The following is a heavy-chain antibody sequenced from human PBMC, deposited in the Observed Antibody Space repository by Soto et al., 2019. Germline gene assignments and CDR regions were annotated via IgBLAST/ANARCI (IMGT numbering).Heavy chain of an antibody. D-gene: IGHD3-10*01. CDR1: GGSMSEYF. J-gene: IGHJ4*03. CDR2: IYYLGST. V-gene: IGHV4-59*01. Sequence: PSETLSLTCSVSGGSMSEYFWSWIRQSPGKGLEWIGYIYYLGSTDYNPSLKSRVTISVDTSKRQFSLRPTSVTAADTAVYYCARDGYDGSGSPYPAYWGQGTMVTVSS. CDR3: ARDGYDGSGSPYPAY.